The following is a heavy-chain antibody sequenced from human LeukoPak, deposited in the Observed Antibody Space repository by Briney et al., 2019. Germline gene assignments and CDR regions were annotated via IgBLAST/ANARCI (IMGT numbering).Heavy chain of an antibody. J-gene: IGHJ4*02. CDR1: GGTFSSYA. Sequence: ASVKVSCKASGGTFSSYAISWVRQVPGQGLEWMGGIIPIFGTANYAQNFQGRVTITADKSTRTAYMELSSLRSEDTAVYYCAREDYGDHQNDYWGQGTLVTVSS. V-gene: IGHV1-69*06. CDR3: AREDYGDHQNDY. CDR2: IIPIFGTA. D-gene: IGHD4-17*01.